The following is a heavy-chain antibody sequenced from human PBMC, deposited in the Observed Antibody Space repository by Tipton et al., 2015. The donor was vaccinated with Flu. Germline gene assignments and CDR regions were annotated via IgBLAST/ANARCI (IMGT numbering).Heavy chain of an antibody. V-gene: IGHV3-15*01. CDR3: TTELNYGDYWNWFDP. D-gene: IGHD4-17*01. Sequence: SLRLSCAASGFTFSNAWMSWVRQAPGKGLEWVGRIKSKTDGGTTDYAAPVKGRFTISRDDSKNTLYLQMNSLKTEDTAVYYCTTELNYGDYWNWFDPWGQGTLVTVSS. CDR1: GFTFSNAW. J-gene: IGHJ5*02. CDR2: IKSKTDGGTT.